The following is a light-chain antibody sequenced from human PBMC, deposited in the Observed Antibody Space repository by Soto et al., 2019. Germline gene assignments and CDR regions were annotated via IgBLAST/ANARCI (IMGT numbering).Light chain of an antibody. Sequence: EMVMTQSPATLSVSPGERATLSCRASRSISRNLAWYQQKPGQAPRLLIYGASTRATGIPARFSGSGSGTEFTLTINSLQSEDFAIYYCQPHNNWPGVTFGGGTRVEIK. V-gene: IGKV3-15*01. CDR1: RSISRN. CDR3: QPHNNWPGVT. J-gene: IGKJ4*01. CDR2: GAS.